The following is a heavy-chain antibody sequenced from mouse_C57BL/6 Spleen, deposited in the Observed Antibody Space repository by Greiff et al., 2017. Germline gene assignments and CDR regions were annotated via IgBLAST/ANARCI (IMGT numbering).Heavy chain of an antibody. CDR2: IYPRDGST. Sequence: VQLQQSGPELVKPGASVKLSCKASGYTFTSYDLNWVKQRPGQGLGGIGWIYPRDGSTTYNEKFKGKATLTVDTSSSTAYMELHSLTSEDSAVYFCAREAYYDYDGAWFAYWGQGTLVTVSA. CDR1: GYTFTSYD. J-gene: IGHJ3*01. D-gene: IGHD2-4*01. V-gene: IGHV1-85*01. CDR3: AREAYYDYDGAWFAY.